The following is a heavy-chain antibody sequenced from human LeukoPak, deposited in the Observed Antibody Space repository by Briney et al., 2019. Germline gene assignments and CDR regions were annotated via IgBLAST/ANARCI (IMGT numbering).Heavy chain of an antibody. CDR1: GYTFTSYF. Sequence: ASVKVSCKASGYTFTSYFMHWVRQAPGQGLEWMGIINPSGGSTSYAQKFQGRVTMTRDTSTSTVYMELSSLRSEDTAVYYCARETTAAGSFDYWGQGTLVTVSS. J-gene: IGHJ4*02. D-gene: IGHD6-13*01. V-gene: IGHV1-46*01. CDR2: INPSGGST. CDR3: ARETTAAGSFDY.